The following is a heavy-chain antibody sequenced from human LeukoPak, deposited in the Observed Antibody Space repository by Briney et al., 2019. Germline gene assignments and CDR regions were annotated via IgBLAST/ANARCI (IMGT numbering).Heavy chain of an antibody. CDR3: AREEGSSVFFDY. J-gene: IGHJ4*02. Sequence: PSETLSLTCTVSGGSISSSSYYWGWIRQPPGKGLEWIGSIYYSGSTYYNPSLKSRVTISVDTSKNQFSLKLSSVTAADTAVYYCAREEGSSVFFDYWGQGTLVTVSS. V-gene: IGHV4-39*02. CDR2: IYYSGST. D-gene: IGHD6-6*01. CDR1: GGSISSSSYY.